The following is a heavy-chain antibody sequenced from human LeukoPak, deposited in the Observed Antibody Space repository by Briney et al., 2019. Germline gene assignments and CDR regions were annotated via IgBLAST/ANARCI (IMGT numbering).Heavy chain of an antibody. CDR3: ASSGRNNYDFWSGYYLY. J-gene: IGHJ4*02. Sequence: GGSLRLSCAASGSTFSSYSMNWVRQAPGKGLEWVSYISSSSGTIYYADSVKGRFTISRDNAKNSLYLQMNSLRAEDTAVYYCASSGRNNYDFWSGYYLYWGQGTLVTVSS. D-gene: IGHD3-3*01. CDR2: ISSSSGTI. V-gene: IGHV3-48*01. CDR1: GSTFSSYS.